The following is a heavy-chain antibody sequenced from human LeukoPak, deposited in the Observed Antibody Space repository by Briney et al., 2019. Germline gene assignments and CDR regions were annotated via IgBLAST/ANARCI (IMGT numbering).Heavy chain of an antibody. V-gene: IGHV1-69*04. CDR2: IIPIFGIA. Sequence: ASVKVSCKASGGTFSSYAISWVRQAPGQGLEWMGRIIPIFGIANYAQKFQGRVTITADKSTSTAYMELSSLRSEDTAVYYCAREVRPISSSPEVGNFDYWGQETLVTVSS. CDR3: AREVRPISSSPEVGNFDY. CDR1: GGTFSSYA. J-gene: IGHJ4*02. D-gene: IGHD6-13*01.